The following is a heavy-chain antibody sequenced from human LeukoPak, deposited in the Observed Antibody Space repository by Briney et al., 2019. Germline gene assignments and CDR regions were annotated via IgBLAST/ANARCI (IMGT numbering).Heavy chain of an antibody. CDR1: GGSINTYY. J-gene: IGHJ3*02. D-gene: IGHD1-26*01. Sequence: PSETLSLTCTVSGGSINTYYWTWIRQPPGKGLEWIGYIYNSESTNYNPSHKSRVNISTDTSKKKFSRRVSSVTAADTAVYYCARRLRIEGGTRRGDALDMWGQGTMVTVSS. CDR3: ARRLRIEGGTRRGDALDM. V-gene: IGHV4-59*08. CDR2: IYNSEST.